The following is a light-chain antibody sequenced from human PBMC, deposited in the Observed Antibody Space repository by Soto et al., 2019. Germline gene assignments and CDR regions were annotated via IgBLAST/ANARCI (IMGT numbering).Light chain of an antibody. CDR3: QHYNNWPQIT. CDR2: DAS. Sequence: EVVLTQSPDTRSLPPGERATLSCRASQSISSYLAWYQQKPGQAPRLLIYDASTRATGIPARFSGSGSGTQFTLTISSLQSEDFAVYYCQHYNNWPQITFGQGTRLEIK. CDR1: QSISSY. J-gene: IGKJ5*01. V-gene: IGKV3-15*01.